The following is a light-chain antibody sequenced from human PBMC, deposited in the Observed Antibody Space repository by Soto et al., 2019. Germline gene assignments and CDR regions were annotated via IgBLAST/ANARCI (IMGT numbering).Light chain of an antibody. J-gene: IGLJ2*01. V-gene: IGLV1-44*01. CDR3: ATWDDSVTGVV. CDR1: SSNIGRNY. Sequence: QSALTQPPSASGTPGQRVTISCSGSSSNIGRNYVTWYQQVPGTAPKLLIYSTNQRPSGVPDRFSGSKSGTSASLAISGLQSEDEADYHCATWDDSVTGVVFGGGTKVTVL. CDR2: STN.